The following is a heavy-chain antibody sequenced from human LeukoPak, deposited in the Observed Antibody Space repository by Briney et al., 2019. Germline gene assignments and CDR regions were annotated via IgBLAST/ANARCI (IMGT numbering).Heavy chain of an antibody. Sequence: GGSLRLSCAASGFTFSSYWMSWVRQVPGKGLGWVANIKQDGSEKDYLDSVKGRFTISRDNAKNTVYLQMNSLRAEDTAVYYCANGAFRFYYIDVWGKGTTVTVSS. CDR2: IKQDGSEK. D-gene: IGHD2-8*01. V-gene: IGHV3-7*01. J-gene: IGHJ6*03. CDR3: ANGAFRFYYIDV. CDR1: GFTFSSYW.